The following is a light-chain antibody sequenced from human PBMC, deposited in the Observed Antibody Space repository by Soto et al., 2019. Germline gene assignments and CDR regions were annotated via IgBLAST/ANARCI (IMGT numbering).Light chain of an antibody. CDR1: QGIINY. J-gene: IGKJ3*01. CDR3: QQLFMYPPT. CDR2: GAS. V-gene: IGKV1-9*01. Sequence: QLTQSPSSLSASVGDRVTITCRASQGIINYLAWYQQKPCKAPKLLIYGASTLQSGVPSRFGGSGSGTDFTLTVSSLQPEDFATYDCQQLFMYPPTFGPGTKVDIK.